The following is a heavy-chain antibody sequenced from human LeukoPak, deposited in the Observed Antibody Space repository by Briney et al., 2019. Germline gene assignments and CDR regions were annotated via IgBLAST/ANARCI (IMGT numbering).Heavy chain of an antibody. CDR1: GFIFDNYY. CDR3: AKDVAMTHRGYFDL. J-gene: IGHJ2*01. D-gene: IGHD2-15*01. Sequence: PGGSLRLSCEASGFIFDNYYMHWVRQAPGKGLEWVAHIRQDGNNRIYIDSVKGRFTISRDNDEKTVYLQMNSLRREDTAIYYCAKDVAMTHRGYFDLWGRGTQVTVSS. V-gene: IGHV3-30*02. CDR2: IRQDGNNR.